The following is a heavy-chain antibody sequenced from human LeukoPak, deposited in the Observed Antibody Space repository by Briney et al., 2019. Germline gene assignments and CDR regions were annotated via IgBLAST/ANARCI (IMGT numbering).Heavy chain of an antibody. Sequence: GGSLRLSCGASGFTFSNYWMSWVRQAPGKGLEWVINISQDGSGKNYADSVEGRFTISRENAKNSLYLQMNSLRAGDTAVYYCARGSMTTDGMDVWGQGTTVTVSS. J-gene: IGHJ6*02. CDR3: ARGSMTTDGMDV. CDR2: ISQDGSGK. D-gene: IGHD4-17*01. CDR1: GFTFSNYW. V-gene: IGHV3-7*01.